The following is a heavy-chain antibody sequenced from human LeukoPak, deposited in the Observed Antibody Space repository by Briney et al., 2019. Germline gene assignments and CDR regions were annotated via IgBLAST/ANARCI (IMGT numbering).Heavy chain of an antibody. CDR3: ARGRNWSRGGWFDP. J-gene: IGHJ5*02. CDR2: INHSGST. D-gene: IGHD1-1*01. Sequence: PSETLSLTCAVYRVSFSGYYWSWIRQPPGKGLEWIGEINHSGSTSYNPSRKSRVTLSVDPTKTQSSLTLSSGTAADTAVYYCARGRNWSRGGWFDPWGQGTLVTVSS. CDR1: RVSFSGYY. V-gene: IGHV4-34*01.